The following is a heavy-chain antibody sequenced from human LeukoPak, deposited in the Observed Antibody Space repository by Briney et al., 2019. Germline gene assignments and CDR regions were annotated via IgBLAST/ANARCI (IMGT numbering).Heavy chain of an antibody. CDR2: IKQDGSEK. CDR3: ARDVGAFDI. J-gene: IGHJ3*02. Sequence: GGSLRLSCAASGFTFSGYWMSWVRQAPGKGLGWVANIKQDGSEKYYVDSVKGRFTISRDNAKNSLYLQMNSLRAEDTAVYYCARDVGAFDIWGQGTMVTVSS. V-gene: IGHV3-7*03. CDR1: GFTFSGYW.